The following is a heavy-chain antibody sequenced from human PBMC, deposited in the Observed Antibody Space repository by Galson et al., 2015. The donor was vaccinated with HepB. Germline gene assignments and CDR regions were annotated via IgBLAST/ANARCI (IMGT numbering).Heavy chain of an antibody. CDR3: ARGASWLDY. CDR2: IYSGGHT. D-gene: IGHD2-2*01. CDR1: GFTVSSSH. Sequence: SLRLSCAASGFTVSSSHMSWVRQAPGKGLEWVSSIYSGGHTYYADSVRGRFTISRHNSRNTLYLQMSSLRPEDMAIYYCARGASWLDYWGQGTLVTVSS. V-gene: IGHV3-53*04. J-gene: IGHJ4*02.